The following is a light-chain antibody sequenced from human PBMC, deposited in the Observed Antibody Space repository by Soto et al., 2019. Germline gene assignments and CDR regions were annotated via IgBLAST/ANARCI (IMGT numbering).Light chain of an antibody. Sequence: EIVLTQSPGTLSLSPGERATLSCRASQSVSGTYLAWYQQRPGQAPRLLIYGASSRATGIPDRFSDSGSGTDFNLTISKLEPEDFAVYYCQQYGASQLTVGGGTKVQIK. CDR2: GAS. CDR1: QSVSGTY. J-gene: IGKJ4*01. V-gene: IGKV3-20*01. CDR3: QQYGASQLT.